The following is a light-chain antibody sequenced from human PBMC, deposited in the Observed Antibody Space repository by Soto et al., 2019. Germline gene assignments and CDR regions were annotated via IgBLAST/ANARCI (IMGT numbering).Light chain of an antibody. CDR3: QQYGNSPPNA. V-gene: IGKV3-20*01. CDR2: GAS. J-gene: IGKJ2*01. CDR1: QSVSSSY. Sequence: EIVLPQSPGTLSLSPGERATLSFRASQSVSSSYLAWYQQKPGQAPRLLIYGASSRATGIPDRFSGSGSGTVFTLTISGLEPEYLAVYVCQQYGNSPPNAFGQGTKVEIK.